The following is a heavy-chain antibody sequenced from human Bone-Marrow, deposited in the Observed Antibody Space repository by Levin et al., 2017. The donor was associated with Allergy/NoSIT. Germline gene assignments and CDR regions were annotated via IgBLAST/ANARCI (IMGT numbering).Heavy chain of an antibody. CDR2: ITNDGSGI. CDR3: VRGAGGLDH. Sequence: GESLKISCAASGFIFSNYWMHWVRQVPGKGLVWVSHITNDGSGISYVDSMKGRFTISRDNAKNTLYLQMSSLREEDTAVYFCVRGAGGLDHWGQGTLVIVSS. CDR1: GFIFSNYW. V-gene: IGHV3-74*01. D-gene: IGHD3-16*01. J-gene: IGHJ4*02.